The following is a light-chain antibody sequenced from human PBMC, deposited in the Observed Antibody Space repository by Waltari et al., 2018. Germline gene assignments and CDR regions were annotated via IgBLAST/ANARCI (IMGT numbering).Light chain of an antibody. CDR2: GAA. J-gene: IGKJ1*01. CDR1: PTVYNMY. CDR3: QQYGSSPRT. Sequence: EIVLTQSPGTLSLSPGERATLSCRASPTVYNMYLAWYQQKPGQAPRLLIFGAATRATGIPDRFSGDGSLTDFTLTIIRLEPEDVAVYYCQQYGSSPRTFGQGTKVEIK. V-gene: IGKV3-20*01.